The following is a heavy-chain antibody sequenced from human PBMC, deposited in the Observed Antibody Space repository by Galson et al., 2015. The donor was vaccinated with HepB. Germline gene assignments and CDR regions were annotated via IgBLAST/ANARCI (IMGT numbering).Heavy chain of an antibody. V-gene: IGHV3-53*01. J-gene: IGHJ3*02. CDR3: ARASERPHGAFDI. Sequence: SLRLSCAASGFTVSSNYMSWVRQAPGKGLEWVSVIYSGGSTYYADSVKGRFTISRDNSKNTLYLQMNSLRAEDTAVYYCARASERPHGAFDIWGQGTMVTVSS. CDR1: GFTVSSNY. D-gene: IGHD6-25*01. CDR2: IYSGGST.